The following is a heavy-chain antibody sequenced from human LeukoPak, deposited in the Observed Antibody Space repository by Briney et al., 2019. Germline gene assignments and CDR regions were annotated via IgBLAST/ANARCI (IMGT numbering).Heavy chain of an antibody. Sequence: GESLKISCKGSGYSFTSYWIGWVRQMPGKGLEWMGIIYPGDSDTRYGPSFQGQVTISADKSITTAYLQWSSLKASDTAMYYCARHQGTVDTAMVTNYYYYMDVWGKGTTVTVSS. D-gene: IGHD5-18*01. V-gene: IGHV5-51*01. CDR1: GYSFTSYW. CDR2: IYPGDSDT. CDR3: ARHQGTVDTAMVTNYYYYMDV. J-gene: IGHJ6*03.